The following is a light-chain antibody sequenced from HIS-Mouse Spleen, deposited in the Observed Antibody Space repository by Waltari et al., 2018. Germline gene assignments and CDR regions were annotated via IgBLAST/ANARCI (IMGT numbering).Light chain of an antibody. CDR2: EGS. Sequence: QSALTQPASVSGSPGQSITISCTGTSSAVGSYTLVSWYQPHPGKAPKLMIYEGSKRPSGVSNRFSGSKSGNTASLTISGLQAEDEADYYCCSYAGSSTRVVFGGGTKLTVL. J-gene: IGLJ2*01. V-gene: IGLV2-23*01. CDR1: SSAVGSYTL. CDR3: CSYAGSSTRVV.